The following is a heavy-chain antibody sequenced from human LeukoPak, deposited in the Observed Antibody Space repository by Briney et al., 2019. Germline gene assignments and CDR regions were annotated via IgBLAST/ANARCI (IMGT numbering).Heavy chain of an antibody. CDR2: INHSGST. CDR3: ARESNDAFDI. V-gene: IGHV4-34*01. Sequence: PSETLSLTCAVYGGSFSGYYWSWIRQPPGKGLEWIGEINHSGSTNYNPSLKSRVTISVDTSKNQFSLKLSSVTAADTAVYYCARESNDAFDIWGQGTMVTVSS. CDR1: GGSFSGYY. J-gene: IGHJ3*02.